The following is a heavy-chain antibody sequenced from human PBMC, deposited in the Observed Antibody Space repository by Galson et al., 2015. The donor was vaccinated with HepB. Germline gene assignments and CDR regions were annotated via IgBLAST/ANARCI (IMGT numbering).Heavy chain of an antibody. CDR2: MNPNNGDT. CDR1: GYTFTSYE. CDR3: ARRFLELFTSWDYYFYLDV. V-gene: IGHV1-8*01. Sequence: SVKVYCKASGYTFTSYEISWVRQASGQGLEYMGWMNPNNGDTGYSQKFQGRVTMTRDPSIGTAYMALSSLTSEDTAVYYCARRFLELFTSWDYYFYLDVWGKGTAVTVSS. J-gene: IGHJ6*03. D-gene: IGHD3-3*01.